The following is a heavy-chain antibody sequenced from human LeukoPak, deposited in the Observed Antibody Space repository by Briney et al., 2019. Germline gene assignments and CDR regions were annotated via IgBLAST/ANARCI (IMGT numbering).Heavy chain of an antibody. CDR2: ISSSSSYI. V-gene: IGHV3-21*01. CDR1: GFTFSSYS. J-gene: IGHJ4*02. D-gene: IGHD5-18*01. Sequence: GGSLRLSCAASGFTFSSYSMNWVRQAPGKGLEWVSSISSSSSYIYYADSVKGRFTISRDNAKNSLYLQMNSLRAEDTAAYYCARVGYSYGYSFDYWGQGTLVTVSS. CDR3: ARVGYSYGYSFDY.